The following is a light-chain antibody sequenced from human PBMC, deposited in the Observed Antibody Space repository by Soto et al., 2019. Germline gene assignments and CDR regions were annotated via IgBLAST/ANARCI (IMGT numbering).Light chain of an antibody. V-gene: IGKV3-20*01. Sequence: ELVLTQSPGTLSLSPGERATLSCRASQSVSSSYLAWYQQKTGQAPRLLIYGASSRATGIPDRFSGSGSGTDFTLTISRLEPEDFAVYYCQQYGSSLLTFGGGTKVDIK. J-gene: IGKJ4*01. CDR2: GAS. CDR3: QQYGSSLLT. CDR1: QSVSSSY.